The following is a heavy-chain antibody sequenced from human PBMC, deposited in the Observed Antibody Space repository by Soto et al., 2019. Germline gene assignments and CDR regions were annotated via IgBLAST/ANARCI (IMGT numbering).Heavy chain of an antibody. D-gene: IGHD2-21*02. CDR3: AREYGGNSGTFDY. V-gene: IGHV4-34*01. Sequence: QVQLQQWGAGLLKPSETLSLTCAVYGGSFSGYYWSWIRQPPGKGLERIGEINRSASTNYNPSLKSRVTISVDTSKNQFSLKLSSVPAADTAVYYCAREYGGNSGTFDYWGQGTLVTVSS. J-gene: IGHJ4*02. CDR2: INRSAST. CDR1: GGSFSGYY.